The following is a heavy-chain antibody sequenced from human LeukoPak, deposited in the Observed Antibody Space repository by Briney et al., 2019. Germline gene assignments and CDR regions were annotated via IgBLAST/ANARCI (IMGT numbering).Heavy chain of an antibody. Sequence: ASVKVSCKASGYTFTNYYMHWVRQAPGQGLEWMGIINPSGGSTTYAQKFQDRVTMTRDTATSTVYMEVSSLRSEDTAPYYCARETAYVGLDYWGQGTLVTVSS. CDR3: ARETAYVGLDY. CDR1: GYTFTNYY. V-gene: IGHV1-46*01. CDR2: INPSGGST. D-gene: IGHD4-23*01. J-gene: IGHJ4*02.